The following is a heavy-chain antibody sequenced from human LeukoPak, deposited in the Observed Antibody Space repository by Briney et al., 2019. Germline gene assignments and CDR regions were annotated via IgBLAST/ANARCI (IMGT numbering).Heavy chain of an antibody. V-gene: IGHV6-1*01. CDR3: ARVPLRGLSLDRLSFDY. J-gene: IGHJ4*02. CDR1: GDSVSSNSAA. Sequence: SQTLSLTCAISGDSVSSNSAAWNWIRQSPSRGLEWLGRAYYRSKWYNDYAVSVKSRITINPDTSKNQFSMQLNSVTPEDTAVYYCARVPLRGLSLDRLSFDYWGQRTLVTVSS. CDR2: AYYRSKWYN. D-gene: IGHD3-16*02.